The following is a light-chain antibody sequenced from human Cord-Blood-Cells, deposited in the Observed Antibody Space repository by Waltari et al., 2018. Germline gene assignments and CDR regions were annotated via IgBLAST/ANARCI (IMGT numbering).Light chain of an antibody. Sequence: QSALTQPASVSGSPGQSITISCTGTSSDVGGYNYVSWYQQHPGKAPKLMIYDVSNRPSGVSNLFSGSKSGNTACLTISGRQAEDEADYYCSSYTSSSTLYVVFGGGTKLTVL. CDR1: SSDVGGYNY. CDR3: SSYTSSSTLYVV. J-gene: IGLJ2*01. V-gene: IGLV2-14*01. CDR2: DVS.